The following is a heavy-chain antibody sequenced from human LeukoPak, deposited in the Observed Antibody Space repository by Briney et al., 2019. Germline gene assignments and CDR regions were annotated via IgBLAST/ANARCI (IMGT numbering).Heavy chain of an antibody. J-gene: IGHJ4*02. CDR3: ARQNYYGSGAIDY. CDR2: IYSGGST. CDR1: GFTVSSNY. V-gene: IGHV3-53*04. Sequence: GSLRLSCAASGFTVSSNYMSWVRQAPGKGLGWVSVIYSGGSTYYADSVKGRFTISRHNSKNTLYLQMNSLRAEDTAVYYCARQNYYGSGAIDYWGQGTLVTVSS. D-gene: IGHD3-10*01.